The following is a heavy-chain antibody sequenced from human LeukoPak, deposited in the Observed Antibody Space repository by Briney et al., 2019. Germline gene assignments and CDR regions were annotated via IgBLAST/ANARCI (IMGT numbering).Heavy chain of an antibody. V-gene: IGHV1-8*01. J-gene: IGHJ4*02. D-gene: IGHD2-21*02. CDR1: GYSFTSFD. CDR3: TRGFFADGNGDYNKELDF. CDR2: MNPHSGHT. Sequence: ASVKVSCKASGYSFTSFDVNWVRQATGQGLEWMGWMNPHSGHTGYAQKFQGRVTMTSDTSIGTAFMELSSLGSEDTAVYYCTRGFFADGNGDYNKELDFWGQGTQVTVSS.